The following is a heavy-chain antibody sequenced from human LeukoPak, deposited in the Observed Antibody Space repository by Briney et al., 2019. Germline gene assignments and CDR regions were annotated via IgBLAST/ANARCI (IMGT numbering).Heavy chain of an antibody. CDR3: TRVRPYDSGCFDC. CDR2: IKSKTDGETT. CDR1: GFTFDYIW. D-gene: IGHD6-19*01. J-gene: IGHJ4*02. Sequence: GGSLRLSCAASGFTFDYIWMSWVRQAPGKGLEWVGRIKSKTDGETTDYAAPVKGRFTLSRDDSKNTLYLQMNSLKIEDTAVYYYTRVRPYDSGCFDCWGQGTLVTVSS. V-gene: IGHV3-15*01.